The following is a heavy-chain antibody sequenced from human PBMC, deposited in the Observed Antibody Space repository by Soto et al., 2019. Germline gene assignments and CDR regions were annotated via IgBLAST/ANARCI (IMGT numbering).Heavy chain of an antibody. V-gene: IGHV3-72*01. D-gene: IGHD1-26*01. CDR1: GFTFSDHY. Sequence: PGGSLRLSYAASGFTFSDHYMDWVRQAPGKGLEWVGRTRNKANDYTTEYAASVRGRFTISRDDSKNSLYLQTNSLKTEDTAVYFCAREAYSGSYYIEAFDLWGQGTMVTVSS. J-gene: IGHJ3*01. CDR3: AREAYSGSYYIEAFDL. CDR2: TRNKANDYTT.